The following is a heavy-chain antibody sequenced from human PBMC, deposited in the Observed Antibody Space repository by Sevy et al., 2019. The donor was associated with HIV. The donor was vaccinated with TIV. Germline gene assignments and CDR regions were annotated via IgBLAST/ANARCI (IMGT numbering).Heavy chain of an antibody. J-gene: IGHJ6*02. V-gene: IGHV3-7*01. CDR3: ARLFTGFIYYYFYGMDV. CDR2: IKQDGSEK. CDR1: GFAFSSSW. D-gene: IGHD3-3*01. Sequence: GGSLRLSCAASGFAFSSSWMTWVRQAPGKGLEWVANIKQDGSEKYYVDFLKGRFTISRDNAKNSLYLQMNSLRAEDTAVYYCARLFTGFIYYYFYGMDVWPRDHGHRLL.